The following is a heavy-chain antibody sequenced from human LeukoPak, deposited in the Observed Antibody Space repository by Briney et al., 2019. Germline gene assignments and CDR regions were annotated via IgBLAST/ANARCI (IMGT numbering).Heavy chain of an antibody. CDR2: ISPSDSDA. D-gene: IGHD2-2*01. Sequence: GESLKISCKGSGYTFTNHWIGWVRQMPGQGLEWMGIISPSDSDASYSPSFQGQVTISVDKSIYTAYLQRSSLKASDTAMYYCARRGCSATSCSPYYFDYWGQGTLVTVSS. CDR3: ARRGCSATSCSPYYFDY. CDR1: GYTFTNHW. V-gene: IGHV5-51*01. J-gene: IGHJ4*02.